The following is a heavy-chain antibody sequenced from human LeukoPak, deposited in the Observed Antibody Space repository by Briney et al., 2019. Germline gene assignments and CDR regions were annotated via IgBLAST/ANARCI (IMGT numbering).Heavy chain of an antibody. V-gene: IGHV1-3*01. CDR2: INAGNGNT. D-gene: IGHD2-8*01. CDR3: ARHGPDDFDY. J-gene: IGHJ4*02. CDR1: GYTFTGYY. Sequence: APVKVSCKASGYTFTGYYMHWVRQAPGQGLEWMGWINAGNGNTKYSQKFQGRVTITRDTSASTAYMELSSLRSEDTAVYYCARHGPDDFDYWGQGTLVTVSS.